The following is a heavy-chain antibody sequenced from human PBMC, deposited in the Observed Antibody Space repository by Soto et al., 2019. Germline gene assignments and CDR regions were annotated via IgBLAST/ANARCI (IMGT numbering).Heavy chain of an antibody. V-gene: IGHV2-5*01. J-gene: IGHJ4*02. D-gene: IGHD4-17*01. Sequence: SGPTSVNRTQTLTLTCSFSAFSLSTSGVGVGWIRQPPGKALEWLALTYWNDDKRYSPSLKSRLTITKDTSKNQVVLTMTNMDPVDTATYYCAHRLDYGDYPRIFDYWGQGTLVTVSS. CDR2: TYWNDDK. CDR1: AFSLSTSGVG. CDR3: AHRLDYGDYPRIFDY.